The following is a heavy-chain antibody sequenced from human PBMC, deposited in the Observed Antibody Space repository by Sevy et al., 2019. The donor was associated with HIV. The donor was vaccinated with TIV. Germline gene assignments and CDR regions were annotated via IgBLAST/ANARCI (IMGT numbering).Heavy chain of an antibody. CDR3: VRARSVRWIDAFDI. CDR1: GFTFSDYY. J-gene: IGHJ3*02. Sequence: GGSLRLSCAASGFTFSDYYMTWVRQAPGKGLEWIAYISNSGRTTHNADSVDGRFTISRDNAKNSLYLQMNSLRVEDTDEYSCVRARSVRWIDAFDIWGRGARVTVSS. CDR2: ISNSGRTT. D-gene: IGHD2-2*03. V-gene: IGHV3-11*04.